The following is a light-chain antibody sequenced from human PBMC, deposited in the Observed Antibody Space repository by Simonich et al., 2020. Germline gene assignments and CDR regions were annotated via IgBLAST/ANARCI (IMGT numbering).Light chain of an antibody. V-gene: IGLV2-14*01. CDR2: DVS. CDR1: RSDVGGYNY. Sequence: QSALTQPASVSGSPGQSITISCTGTRSDVGGYNYVSWYQPHPGKAPKLMIYDVSKRPSGVSKRFSGSKSGNTASLTISGLQAEDEADYYCSSYTSSSTLVFGGGTKLTVL. CDR3: SSYTSSSTLV. J-gene: IGLJ2*01.